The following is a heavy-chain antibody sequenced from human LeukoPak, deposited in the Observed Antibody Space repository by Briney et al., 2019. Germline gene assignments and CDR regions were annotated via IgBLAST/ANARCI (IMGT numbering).Heavy chain of an antibody. CDR3: ARDAVDTANAV. CDR1: GFTFTTYW. D-gene: IGHD5-18*01. V-gene: IGHV3-74*01. J-gene: IGHJ6*02. CDR2: INSDGSIT. Sequence: GGSLRLSSAASGFTFTTYWMHWVRQAPGKGLVWVSHINSDGSITSYADSVKGRFTISRDNAKNTLYLQMNSLRAEDTAVYYCARDAVDTANAVWGQGTTVTVSS.